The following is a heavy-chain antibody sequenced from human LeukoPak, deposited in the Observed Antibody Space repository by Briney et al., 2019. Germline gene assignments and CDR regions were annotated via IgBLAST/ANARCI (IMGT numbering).Heavy chain of an antibody. CDR3: ARDEGIRNGSYSSPFDY. CDR2: IIPIFGTA. CDR1: GGTFSSYA. J-gene: IGHJ4*02. Sequence: GSSVKVSCKXSGGTFSSYAISWVRQAPGQGLEWMGGIIPIFGTANYAQKFQGRVTITADESTSTAYMELSSLRSEDTAVYYCARDEGIRNGSYSSPFDYWGQGTLVTVSS. D-gene: IGHD1-26*01. V-gene: IGHV1-69*01.